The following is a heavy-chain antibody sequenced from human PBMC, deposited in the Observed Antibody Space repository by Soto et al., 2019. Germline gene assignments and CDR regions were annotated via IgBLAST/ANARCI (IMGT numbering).Heavy chain of an antibody. Sequence: QITLKESGPTLVRPTQTLTLTCTFSGFSLTTSGAGVGWIRQPPGKALEWLAVIYWDDDKRYSSSLKSRLTNTKDTSKNQAVLTMTNMDPVDTATYDCALHPYYGWGSYSSDYWGQGTLVTVSS. CDR3: ALHPYYGWGSYSSDY. D-gene: IGHD3-10*01. CDR2: IYWDDDK. V-gene: IGHV2-5*02. CDR1: GFSLTTSGAG. J-gene: IGHJ4*02.